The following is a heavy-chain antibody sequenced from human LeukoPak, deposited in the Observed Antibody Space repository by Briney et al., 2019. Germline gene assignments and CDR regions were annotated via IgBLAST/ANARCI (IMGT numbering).Heavy chain of an antibody. V-gene: IGHV4-4*02. D-gene: IGHD3-10*01. Sequence: SETLSLTCAVSGGSISSSNWWSWVRQPPGKGLEWIGEIYHSGSTNYNPSLKSRVTISVDKSKNQFSLKLSSVTAADTAVYYCARRRRRITMVRGVIESGWFDPWGQGTLVTVSS. CDR2: IYHSGST. J-gene: IGHJ5*02. CDR1: GGSISSSNW. CDR3: ARRRRRITMVRGVIESGWFDP.